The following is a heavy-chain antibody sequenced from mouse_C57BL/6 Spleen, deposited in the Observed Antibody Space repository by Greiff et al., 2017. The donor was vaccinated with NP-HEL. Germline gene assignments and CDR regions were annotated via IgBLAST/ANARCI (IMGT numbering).Heavy chain of an antibody. V-gene: IGHV1-55*01. CDR3: AREVVGYYAMDY. J-gene: IGHJ4*01. D-gene: IGHD1-1*01. CDR2: IYPGSGST. CDR1: GYTFTSYW. Sequence: QVQLQQPGAELVKPGASVKLSCKASGYTFTSYWMHWVKQRPGRGLEWIGDIYPGSGSTNYNEKFKSKATLTVDTSSSTAYMQLSSLTSEDSAVYYCAREVVGYYAMDYWGQGTSVTVSS.